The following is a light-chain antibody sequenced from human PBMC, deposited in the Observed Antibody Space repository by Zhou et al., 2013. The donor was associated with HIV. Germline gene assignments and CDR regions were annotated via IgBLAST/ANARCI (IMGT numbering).Light chain of an antibody. CDR3: QQSYSLPPT. V-gene: IGKV1-39*01. Sequence: DIQMTQSPSSLSASVGDRVTITCRASQSISSYLNWYQQKPGKAPKLLIYAASTLQSGVSSRFSGSGSGTDFTLTISSLQPDDVATYYCQQSYSLPPTFGPGTKVDIK. CDR2: AAS. J-gene: IGKJ3*01. CDR1: QSISSY.